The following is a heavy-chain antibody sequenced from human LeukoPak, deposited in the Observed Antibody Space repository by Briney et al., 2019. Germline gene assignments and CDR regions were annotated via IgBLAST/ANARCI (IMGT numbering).Heavy chain of an antibody. CDR1: GFTFNDFA. D-gene: IGHD6-19*01. CDR3: AKMSGYTSGWIDY. CDR2: ITWSSGRI. J-gene: IGHJ4*02. Sequence: PGRSLRLSCAASGFTFNDFAMHWVRQAPGKGLEWVSGITWSSGRIAYADSVKGRFTISRDNAKNSLYLQMNSLRAEDMALYYCAKMSGYTSGWIDYWGQGALISVSS. V-gene: IGHV3-9*03.